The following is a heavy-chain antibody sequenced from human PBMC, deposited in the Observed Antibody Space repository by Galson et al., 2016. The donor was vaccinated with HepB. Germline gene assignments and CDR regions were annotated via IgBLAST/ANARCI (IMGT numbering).Heavy chain of an antibody. J-gene: IGHJ4*01. CDR1: GFTFSSHG. Sequence: SLRLSCAASGFTFSSHGMHWVRQTPGKGLEWVALIWSDGSNKYYADSVKGRFTISRDNSKNTLYLQMNSLTADDTAVYSCAREAAVAAFAVLWGWGHGTLVTVSS. CDR3: AREAAVAAFAVLWG. D-gene: IGHD6-19*01. V-gene: IGHV3-33*01. CDR2: IWSDGSNK.